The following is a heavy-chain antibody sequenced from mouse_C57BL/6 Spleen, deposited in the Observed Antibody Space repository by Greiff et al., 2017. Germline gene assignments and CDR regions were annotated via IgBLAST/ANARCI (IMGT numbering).Heavy chain of an antibody. CDR3: ARQAHYDYT. Sequence: VQLQQPGAELVMPGASVKLSCKASGYTFTSYWMHWVKQRPGQGLEWIGEIDPSDSYTNYNQKFKGKSTLTVDKSSSTAYMQLSSLTSEDSAVYYCARQAHYDYTWGQGTTLTVSS. CDR2: IDPSDSYT. CDR1: GYTFTSYW. D-gene: IGHD2-4*01. V-gene: IGHV1-69*01. J-gene: IGHJ2*01.